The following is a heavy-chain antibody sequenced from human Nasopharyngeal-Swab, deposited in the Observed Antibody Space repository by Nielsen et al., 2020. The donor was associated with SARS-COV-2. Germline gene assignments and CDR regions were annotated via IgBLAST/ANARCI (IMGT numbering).Heavy chain of an antibody. CDR3: ARTPRGDYYFDY. CDR1: GFTFSDYY. D-gene: IGHD3-10*01. CDR2: ISSSGSTI. V-gene: IGHV3-11*04. J-gene: IGHJ4*02. Sequence: GESLKISCAASGFTFSDYYMSWIRQAPGKGLEWVSYISSSGSTIYYADSVKGRFTISRDNAKNSLYLQMNSLRAEDTAVYYCARTPRGDYYFDYWGQGILVTVSS.